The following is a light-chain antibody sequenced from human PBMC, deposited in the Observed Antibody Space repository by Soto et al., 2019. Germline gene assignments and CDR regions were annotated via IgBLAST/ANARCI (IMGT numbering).Light chain of an antibody. CDR3: QQFNSYPPT. CDR1: QGIGSF. V-gene: IGKV1-9*01. Sequence: DIQLTQSPSFLSESLGERVTITCRASQGIGSFLAWYQQKPGIAPRLLIYSASTLQSGVSLRFSGSGSGTEFTLTISSLQSEDFATYYCQQFNSYPPTFGQGTKVEIK. J-gene: IGKJ1*01. CDR2: SAS.